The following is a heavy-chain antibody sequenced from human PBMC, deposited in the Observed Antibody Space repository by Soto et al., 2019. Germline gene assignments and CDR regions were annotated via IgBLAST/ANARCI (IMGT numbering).Heavy chain of an antibody. J-gene: IGHJ4*02. D-gene: IGHD3-22*01. Sequence: SLRLSCAASGFTFSSYAMSWVRQAPGKGLEWVSAISGSGGSTYYADSVKGRFTISRDNSKNTLYLQMNSLRAEDTAVYYCARSYYYDSSGYSPFDYWGQGTLVTVSS. CDR3: ARSYYYDSSGYSPFDY. V-gene: IGHV3-23*01. CDR2: ISGSGGST. CDR1: GFTFSSYA.